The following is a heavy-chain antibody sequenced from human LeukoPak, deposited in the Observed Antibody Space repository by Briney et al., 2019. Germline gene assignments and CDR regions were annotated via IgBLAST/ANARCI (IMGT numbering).Heavy chain of an antibody. CDR3: ARVTDYGDYLDAFDI. D-gene: IGHD4-17*01. J-gene: IGHJ3*02. Sequence: GGSLRLSCAASGFTFSSYSMNWVRQAPGKGLEWVSSISSSSSYIYYADSVKGRFTISRDSAKNSLYLQMNSLRAEDTAVYYCARVTDYGDYLDAFDIWGQGTMVTVSS. V-gene: IGHV3-21*01. CDR1: GFTFSSYS. CDR2: ISSSSSYI.